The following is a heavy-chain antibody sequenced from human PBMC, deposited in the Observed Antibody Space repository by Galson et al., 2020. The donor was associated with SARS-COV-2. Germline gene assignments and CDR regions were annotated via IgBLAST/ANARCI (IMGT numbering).Heavy chain of an antibody. V-gene: IGHV3-30-3*01. D-gene: IGHD3-10*01. CDR1: GFTFSSYA. CDR3: ARSSSGSYYYGMDV. J-gene: IGHJ6*02. CDR2: ISYDGSNK. Sequence: GGSLRLSCAASGFTFSSYAMHWVRQAPGKGLEWVAVISYDGSNKYYADSVKGRFTISRDNSKNTLYLQMNSLRAEDTAVYYCARSSSGSYYYGMDVCGQGTTVTVSS.